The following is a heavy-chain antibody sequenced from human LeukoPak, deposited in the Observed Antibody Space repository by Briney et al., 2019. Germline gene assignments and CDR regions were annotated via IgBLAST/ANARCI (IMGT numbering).Heavy chain of an antibody. V-gene: IGHV3-7*01. CDR2: IKQDGGQK. CDR3: VRIIRGAPLVY. D-gene: IGHD3-10*01. J-gene: IGHJ4*02. CDR1: GFTFSSYW. Sequence: PGGSLRLSCAASGFTFSSYWMSWVRQAPGKGLEWVAIIKQDGGQKYYVDSVKGRFNISRDNAKNSPYLQMNSLRAEDTAVYYCVRIIRGAPLVYWGQGTLVTVSS.